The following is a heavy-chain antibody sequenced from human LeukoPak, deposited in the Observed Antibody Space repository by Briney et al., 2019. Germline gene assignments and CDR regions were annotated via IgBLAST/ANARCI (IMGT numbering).Heavy chain of an antibody. V-gene: IGHV3-53*01. CDR2: LYSGGNT. J-gene: IGHJ4*02. CDR3: ARYCSSTSCSTPFDF. CDR1: GFTVSSNY. D-gene: IGHD2-2*02. Sequence: GGSLRLSCAASGFTVSSNYMSWVRQAPGKGLEWVSVLYSGGNTYYAGSVKGRFTISRDNSMNTLYLQMNSLRAEDTAVYYCARYCSSTSCSTPFDFWGQGTLVTVSS.